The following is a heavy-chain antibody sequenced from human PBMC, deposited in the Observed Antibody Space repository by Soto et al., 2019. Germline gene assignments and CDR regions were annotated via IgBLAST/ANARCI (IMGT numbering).Heavy chain of an antibody. CDR3: ARGALRWSTSWDFDY. D-gene: IGHD4-17*01. V-gene: IGHV4-30-2*01. CDR1: GGSISSGGYS. J-gene: IGHJ4*02. CDR2: IYDSGST. Sequence: PSETLSLTCAVSGGSISSGGYSWSWIRQPPGKDLEWIGYIYDSGSTYYNPSLKSRVTISVDRSKNQFSLKLSSVTAADTAVYYCARGALRWSTSWDFDYWGQGTLVTV.